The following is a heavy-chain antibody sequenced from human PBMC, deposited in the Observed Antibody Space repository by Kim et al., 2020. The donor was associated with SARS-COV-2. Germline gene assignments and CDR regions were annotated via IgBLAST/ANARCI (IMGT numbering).Heavy chain of an antibody. J-gene: IGHJ4*02. CDR3: ARIRCYCSSTSCQAAYFDY. V-gene: IGHV2-70*11. CDR1: WFSLSTSGMC. Sequence: SGPTLVNPTQTLTLTCTFSWFSLSTSGMCVSWIRQPPGKALEWLARIDWDDDKYYSTSLKTRLTISKDTSKNQVVLTMTNMDPVDTATYYCARIRCYCSSTSCQAAYFDYWGQGTLVTVSS. CDR2: IDWDDDK. D-gene: IGHD2-2*01.